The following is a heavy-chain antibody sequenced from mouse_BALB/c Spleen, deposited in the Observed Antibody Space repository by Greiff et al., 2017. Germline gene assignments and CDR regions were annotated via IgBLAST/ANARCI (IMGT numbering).Heavy chain of an antibody. Sequence: EVQRVESGGGLVKPGGSLKLSCAASGFTFSSYAMSWVRQTPEKRLEWVASISSGGSTYYPDSVKGRFTISRDNARNILYLQMSSLRSEDTAMYYCASSQLGRFAYWGQGTLVTVSA. CDR1: GFTFSSYA. CDR2: ISSGGST. CDR3: ASSQLGRFAY. J-gene: IGHJ3*01. V-gene: IGHV5-6-5*01. D-gene: IGHD4-1*02.